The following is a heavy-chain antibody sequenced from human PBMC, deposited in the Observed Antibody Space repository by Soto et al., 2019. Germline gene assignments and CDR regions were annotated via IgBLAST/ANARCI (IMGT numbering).Heavy chain of an antibody. CDR3: ARDVPVDYDFWSGYNAFDY. CDR1: GYTFTSYG. D-gene: IGHD3-3*01. Sequence: QVQLVQSGAVVKKPGASVKVSCKASGYTFTSYGISWVRQAPGQGLEWMGWISAYNGNTNYAQKLQGRVTMTTDTSTSTAYMELRSLRSDDTAVYYCARDVPVDYDFWSGYNAFDYWGQGTLVTVSS. V-gene: IGHV1-18*01. CDR2: ISAYNGNT. J-gene: IGHJ4*02.